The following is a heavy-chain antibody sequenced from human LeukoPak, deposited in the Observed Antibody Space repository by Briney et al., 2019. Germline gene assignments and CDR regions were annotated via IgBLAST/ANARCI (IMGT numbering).Heavy chain of an antibody. CDR2: IIPIFGTA. V-gene: IGHV1-69*13. J-gene: IGHJ5*02. CDR3: VREVVTASFSSWFDP. D-gene: IGHD2-21*02. CDR1: GGTFSSYA. Sequence: SVKVSCKASGGTFSSYAISWVRQAPGQGLEWMGGIIPIFGTANYAQKFQGRVTITADESTSTAYMELSSLRSEDTAVYYCVREVVTASFSSWFDPWGQGTLVTVSS.